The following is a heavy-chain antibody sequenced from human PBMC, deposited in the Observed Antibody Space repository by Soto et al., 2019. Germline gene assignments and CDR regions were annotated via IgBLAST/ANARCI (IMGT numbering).Heavy chain of an antibody. Sequence: QVQLVESGGGVVQPGRSLRLSCAASGFTFSQYGMHWVRQAPGKGLEWVAVIWYDGSNKYYGDSVKRRFTISRDNSKNRLYLEMNSLRAEDTAVYYCASINLPTNVPGILSLDSWGQGTLVTVSS. CDR1: GFTFSQYG. V-gene: IGHV3-33*01. D-gene: IGHD1-1*01. CDR2: IWYDGSNK. J-gene: IGHJ4*02. CDR3: ASINLPTNVPGILSLDS.